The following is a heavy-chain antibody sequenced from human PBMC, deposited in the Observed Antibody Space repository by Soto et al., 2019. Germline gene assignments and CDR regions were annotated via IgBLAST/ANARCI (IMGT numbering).Heavy chain of an antibody. CDR1: GYYYPDYW. J-gene: IGHJ6*02. D-gene: IGHD6-13*01. CDR2: IDPSDSYT. CDR3: ARTSAAGKYYYGMDV. V-gene: IGHV5-10-1*04. Sequence: GESLKISCKGSGYYYPDYWITWVRQMPGKGLEWMGRIDPSDSYTKYSPSFQGQVTISADKSINTAYLQWSSLKASDTAMYYCARTSAAGKYYYGMDVWGQGTTVTVSS.